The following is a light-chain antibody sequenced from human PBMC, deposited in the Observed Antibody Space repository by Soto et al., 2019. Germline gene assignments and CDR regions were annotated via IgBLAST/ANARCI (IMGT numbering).Light chain of an antibody. J-gene: IGKJ1*01. CDR1: QSVGSN. Sequence: EIVMTQSPDILSVSPGETATLSCRASQSVGSNLAWYQQKPGQAPRLLISDASTRAAGLPARFSGSGSGTESTLTISSLQSEDFAVYYCQQSNNWPKTFGQGTKVEIK. CDR3: QQSNNWPKT. CDR2: DAS. V-gene: IGKV3-15*01.